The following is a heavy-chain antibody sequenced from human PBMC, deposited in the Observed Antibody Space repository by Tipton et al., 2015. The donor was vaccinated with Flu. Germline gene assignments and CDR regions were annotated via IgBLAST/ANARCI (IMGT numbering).Heavy chain of an antibody. V-gene: IGHV4-39*07. CDR1: VGSINRSHYY. J-gene: IGHJ3*02. D-gene: IGHD5-12*01. Sequence: TLSLTCTVSVGSINRSHYYWGWIRQPPGKGLEWIGRIYHSGSTFYHPSLKSRVTISVDTSKNHFSLRLSSATAADTALYYCARDLRGYSGYTGGDAFDMWGQRTMLSASS. CDR3: ARDLRGYSGYTGGDAFDM. CDR2: IYHSGST.